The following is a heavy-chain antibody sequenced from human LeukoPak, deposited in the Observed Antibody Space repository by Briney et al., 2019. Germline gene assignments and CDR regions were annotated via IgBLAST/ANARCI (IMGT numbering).Heavy chain of an antibody. J-gene: IGHJ4*02. CDR1: GYTFTSYG. Sequence: GASVKVSCKASGYTFTSYGISWVRQAPGQGLEWMGWISATSGGTTSAQKFRGRVTMTRDTSINTAYMELSGLRSDDTAVFYCARSSTTYYYFDFWGQGALVTVSS. CDR3: ARSSTTYYYFDF. V-gene: IGHV1-2*02. D-gene: IGHD2-2*01. CDR2: ISATSGGT.